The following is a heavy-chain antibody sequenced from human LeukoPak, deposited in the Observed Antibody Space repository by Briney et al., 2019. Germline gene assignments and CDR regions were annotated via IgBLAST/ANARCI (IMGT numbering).Heavy chain of an antibody. J-gene: IGHJ5*02. CDR1: GYTFTGYY. V-gene: IGHV1-2*02. CDR3: AREILGYCSSTSCYRAGFDP. D-gene: IGHD2-2*02. Sequence: ASVKVSCKASGYTFTGYYMHWVRQAPGQGLEWMGWINPNSGGTNYAQKFQGRVTMTRDTSICTAYMELSRLRSDDTAVYYCAREILGYCSSTSCYRAGFDPWGQGTLVTVSS. CDR2: INPNSGGT.